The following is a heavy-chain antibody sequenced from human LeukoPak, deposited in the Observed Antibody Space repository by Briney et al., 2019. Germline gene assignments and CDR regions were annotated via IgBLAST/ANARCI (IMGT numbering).Heavy chain of an antibody. CDR1: GGSISSSSYY. V-gene: IGHV4-39*02. J-gene: IGHJ5*02. Sequence: SETLSLTCTVSGGSISSSSYYWGWIRQPPGKGLEWIGSIYYSGSTYYNPSLKSRVTISVDTSKNQFSLKLSFVTAADTAVYYCARDEDVSWFDPWGQGTLVTVSS. CDR3: ARDEDVSWFDP. CDR2: IYYSGST.